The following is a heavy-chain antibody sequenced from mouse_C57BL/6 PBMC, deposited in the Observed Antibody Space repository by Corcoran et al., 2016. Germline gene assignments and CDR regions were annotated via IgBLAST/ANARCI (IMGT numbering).Heavy chain of an antibody. Sequence: EVQLQQSGPELVKPGASVKIPCKASGYTFTDYNMDWVKQSHGKSLEWIGDINPNNGGTIYNQKFKGKATLTVDKSSSTAYMELRSLTSEDTAVYDCAREAYDYDAAWFAYWGQGTLVTVSA. V-gene: IGHV1-18*01. J-gene: IGHJ3*01. CDR3: AREAYDYDAAWFAY. D-gene: IGHD2-4*01. CDR1: GYTFTDYN. CDR2: INPNNGGT.